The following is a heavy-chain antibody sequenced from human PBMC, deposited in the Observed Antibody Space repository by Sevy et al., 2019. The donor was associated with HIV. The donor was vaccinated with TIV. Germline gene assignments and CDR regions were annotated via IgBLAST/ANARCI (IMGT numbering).Heavy chain of an antibody. J-gene: IGHJ5*02. CDR1: GGTFSSYA. Sequence: ASVKVSCKASGGTFSSYAISWVRQAPGQGLEWMGGIIPIFGTANYAQKFQGRVTITADESTSTAYMELSSLRPEGTAVYYCASFSTSCSVMEWELPPPTSWGQGTLVTVSS. V-gene: IGHV1-69*13. CDR2: IIPIFGTA. CDR3: ASFSTSCSVMEWELPPPTS. D-gene: IGHD2-2*01.